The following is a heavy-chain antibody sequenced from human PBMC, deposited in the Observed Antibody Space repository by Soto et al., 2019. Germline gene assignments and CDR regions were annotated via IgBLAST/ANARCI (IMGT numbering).Heavy chain of an antibody. V-gene: IGHV4-31*03. D-gene: IGHD3-16*01. CDR2: IYYSGST. J-gene: IGHJ5*02. CDR3: ARAAHYVSPFRWFDP. Sequence: QVQLQESGPGLVNPSQTLSLTCTVSGGSISSGGYYWSWIRQHPGKGLEWIGYIYYSGSTYYNPSLKSRVTISVDTSKNQFSLKLSSVTAADTDVYYCARAAHYVSPFRWFDPWGQGTLVTVSS. CDR1: GGSISSGGYY.